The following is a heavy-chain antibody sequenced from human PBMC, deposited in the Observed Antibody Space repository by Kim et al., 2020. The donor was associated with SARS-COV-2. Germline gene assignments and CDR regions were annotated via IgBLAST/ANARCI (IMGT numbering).Heavy chain of an antibody. CDR1: GFSLTGYS. Sequence: GGSLRLTCAASGFSLTGYSLNWVRQAPGKGLEWISFMLKNENIFYADSVKGRFTISRDDDTNSMYLQMNSLRDEDTADYYCARDGVGVGPGDAFDLWGQGTMVTVSS. CDR2: MLKNENI. D-gene: IGHD1-26*01. CDR3: ARDGVGVGPGDAFDL. V-gene: IGHV3-48*02. J-gene: IGHJ3*01.